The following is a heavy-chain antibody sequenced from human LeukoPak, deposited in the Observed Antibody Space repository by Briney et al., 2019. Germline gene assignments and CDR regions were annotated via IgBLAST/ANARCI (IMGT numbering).Heavy chain of an antibody. Sequence: PGGSLRLSCAASAFTFSTYSMNWVRQAPGKGLEYVSAISSNGGSTYYADSVKGRFTISRDNSKNTLYLQMSSLRAEDTAVYYCVNTRYSSGWPFDYWGQGTLVTVPS. CDR2: ISSNGGST. CDR3: VNTRYSSGWPFDY. J-gene: IGHJ4*02. V-gene: IGHV3-64D*09. D-gene: IGHD6-19*01. CDR1: AFTFSTYS.